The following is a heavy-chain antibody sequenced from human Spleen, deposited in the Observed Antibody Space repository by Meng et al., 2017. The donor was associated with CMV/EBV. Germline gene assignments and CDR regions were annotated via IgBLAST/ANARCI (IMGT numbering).Heavy chain of an antibody. D-gene: IGHD3-22*01. V-gene: IGHV1-69*01. CDR3: ARDPGWGSGYYPLHY. J-gene: IGHJ4*02. CDR1: GGTLNXXX. CDR2: IIPISETT. Sequence: VKXGXEGXXXWSSXXVTXXTSGGTLNXXXITCGXQAPGQRXEWMGGIIPISETTNYAQKFQGRVTITADESTRTVYMELSSLRSEDTAVYYCARDPGWGSGYYPLHYWGQGTLVTVSS.